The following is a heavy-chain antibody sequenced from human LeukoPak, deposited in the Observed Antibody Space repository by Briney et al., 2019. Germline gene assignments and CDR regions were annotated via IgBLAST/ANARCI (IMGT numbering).Heavy chain of an antibody. J-gene: IGHJ6*03. D-gene: IGHD6-13*01. CDR3: ARGYSSSWPSRDYYYYYMDV. CDR2: IYTSGST. V-gene: IGHV4-4*07. CDR1: GGSISSYY. Sequence: SETLSLTCTVSGGSISSYYWSWIRQPAGKGLEWIGRIYTSGSTNYNPSLKSRVTISVDKSKNQFSLKLSSVTAADTAVYYCARGYSSSWPSRDYYYYYMDVWGKGTTVTVSS.